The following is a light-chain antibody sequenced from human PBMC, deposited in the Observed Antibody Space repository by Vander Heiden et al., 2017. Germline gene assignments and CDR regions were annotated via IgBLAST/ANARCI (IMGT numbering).Light chain of an antibody. CDR1: TGAVTNGYY. J-gene: IGLJ1*01. Sequence: QTVVTQEPSVTVSPGGTVPLTCASSTGAVTNGYYPNWFQQKTGQAPRPLIYSTDRKYSWTPARFSGSLLGGKAVLTVSGVQPADEAEYYCLVYSSAGAYVFGTGTKVTVL. V-gene: IGLV7-43*01. CDR2: STD. CDR3: LVYSSAGAYV.